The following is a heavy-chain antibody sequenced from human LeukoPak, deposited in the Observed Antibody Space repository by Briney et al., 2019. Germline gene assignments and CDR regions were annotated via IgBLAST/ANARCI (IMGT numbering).Heavy chain of an antibody. CDR2: ISSSSSYI. J-gene: IGHJ6*02. CDR1: GFTFSSYS. CDR3: ARDPPTWLYGDPIRGNYYYGMDV. D-gene: IGHD4-17*01. V-gene: IGHV3-21*04. Sequence: GGSLRLSCAASGFTFSSYSMNWVRQAPGKGLEWVSSISSSSSYIYYADSVKGRFTISRDNAKNSLYLQMNSLRAEDTAVYYCARDPPTWLYGDPIRGNYYYGMDVWGQGTTVTVSS.